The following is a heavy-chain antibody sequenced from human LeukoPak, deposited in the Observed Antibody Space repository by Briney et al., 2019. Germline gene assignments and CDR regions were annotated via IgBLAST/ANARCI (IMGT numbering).Heavy chain of an antibody. V-gene: IGHV4-4*07. D-gene: IGHD1-26*01. CDR3: ARDLGSNYVYFDY. CDR2: IHTSGIT. Sequence: SETLSLTCTVSGGSISSHYWSWLRQPAGKGLEYLGRIHTSGITNYNPSLTSRVTMSGDTSKNQFSMKLSSVTAADTAVYYCARDLGSNYVYFDYWGQGSLVTVSS. J-gene: IGHJ4*02. CDR1: GGSISSHY.